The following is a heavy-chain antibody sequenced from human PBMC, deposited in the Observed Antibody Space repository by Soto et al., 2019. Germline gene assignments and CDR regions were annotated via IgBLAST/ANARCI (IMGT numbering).Heavy chain of an antibody. CDR2: IYSGGST. V-gene: IGHV3-53*04. CDR1: GFTVSSNY. J-gene: IGHJ4*02. Sequence: EVQLVESGGGLVQPGGSLRLSCAASGFTVSSNYMSWVRQAPGKGLEWVSVIYSGGSTYYADSVKGRFTICRHNSKNTLYLQMNSLRAEDTAVYYCARHYGDYRGNFDYWGQGTLVTVSS. CDR3: ARHYGDYRGNFDY. D-gene: IGHD4-17*01.